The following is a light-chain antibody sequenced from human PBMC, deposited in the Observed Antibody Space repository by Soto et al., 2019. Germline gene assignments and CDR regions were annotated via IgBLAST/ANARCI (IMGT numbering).Light chain of an antibody. V-gene: IGKV1-39*01. CDR1: QSISSY. CDR2: AAS. J-gene: IGKJ4*01. CDR3: QQSYSTPLT. Sequence: DIQMNQSPSSLSASVGDRVTITCRASQSISSYLNWYQQKPGKAPKLLIYAASRLQSGVPSRFSGSGSVTDFTLTISSLQPEDFATYYCQQSYSTPLTFGGGTKVEIK.